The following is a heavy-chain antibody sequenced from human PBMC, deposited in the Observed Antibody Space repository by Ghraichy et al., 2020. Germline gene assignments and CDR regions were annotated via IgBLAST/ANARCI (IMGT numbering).Heavy chain of an antibody. CDR1: GFSVRSNY. CDR3: ARDLRISGTTSFYYYNYMDV. CDR2: IYSDGSP. Sequence: LTCAVSGFSVRSNYISWVRQAPGKGMEWVSVIYSDGSPYYADSVKGRFTVSRDNSKNTLYLQMNTLRAEDTAIYYCARDLRISGTTSFYYYNYMDVWGKGTTVTVSS. J-gene: IGHJ6*03. V-gene: IGHV3-66*01. D-gene: IGHD1-7*01.